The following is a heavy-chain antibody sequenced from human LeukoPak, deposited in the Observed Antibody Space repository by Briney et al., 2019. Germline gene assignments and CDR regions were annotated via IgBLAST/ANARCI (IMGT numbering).Heavy chain of an antibody. CDR1: GYTFTNYG. J-gene: IGHJ4*02. CDR3: ARETYYASGRLYNRVDY. V-gene: IGHV1-18*01. D-gene: IGHD3-10*01. Sequence: ASVKVSCKASGYTFTNYGISWVRQAPGQGLEWMGWISADNGNTNYAQKFQGRVTMTTDTSTSTAYMELRSLRSDDTAVYYCARETYYASGRLYNRVDYWGQGTLVTVSS. CDR2: ISADNGNT.